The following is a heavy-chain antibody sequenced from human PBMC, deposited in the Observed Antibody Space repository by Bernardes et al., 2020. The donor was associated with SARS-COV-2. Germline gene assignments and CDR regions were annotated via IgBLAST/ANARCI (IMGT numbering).Heavy chain of an antibody. V-gene: IGHV3-66*02. D-gene: IGHD2-2*02. CDR1: GFTVSSNY. CDR2: IYSGGST. Sequence: GSLRLSCAASGFTVSSNYMSWVRQAPGKGLEWVSVIYSGGSTYYADSVKGRFTISRDNSKNTLYLQMNSLRAEDTAVYYCARVGLGYCSSTSCYKGDAFDIWGQGTMVTVSS. J-gene: IGHJ3*02. CDR3: ARVGLGYCSSTSCYKGDAFDI.